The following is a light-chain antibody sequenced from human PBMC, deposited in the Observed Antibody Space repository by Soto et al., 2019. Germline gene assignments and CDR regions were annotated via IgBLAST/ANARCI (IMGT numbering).Light chain of an antibody. J-gene: IGKJ4*01. V-gene: IGKV1-33*01. CDR1: EDISSY. CDR3: QQYDNLPRLT. Sequence: DIQMTQSPSSLSAPVGDRVTIACQASEDISSYLNWYQRKPGKAPKLLIYDASKLETGVPPRFSGSGSGTYFTFTISSLQPEDIATYYCQQYDNLPRLTFGGGTKVEIK. CDR2: DAS.